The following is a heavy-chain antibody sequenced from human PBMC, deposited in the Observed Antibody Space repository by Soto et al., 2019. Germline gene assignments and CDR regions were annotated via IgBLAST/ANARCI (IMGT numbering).Heavy chain of an antibody. CDR1: GGSFSGYY. D-gene: IGHD4-17*01. V-gene: IGHV4-34*01. CDR2: INHSGST. J-gene: IGHJ6*03. Sequence: PSETLSLTCAVYGGSFSGYYWSWVRQPPGKGLEWIGEINHSGSTNYNPSLKSRVTISVDTSKNQFSLKLSSVTAADTAVYYCARAQTTGTTKPKKYYMDVWGKGTTVTVSS. CDR3: ARAQTTGTTKPKKYYMDV.